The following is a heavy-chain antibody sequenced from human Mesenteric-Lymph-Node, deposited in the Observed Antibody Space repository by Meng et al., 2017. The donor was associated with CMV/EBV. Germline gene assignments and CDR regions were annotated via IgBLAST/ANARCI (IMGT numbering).Heavy chain of an antibody. J-gene: IGHJ5*02. CDR1: GDSSGGSNYN. V-gene: IGHV4-39*01. Sequence: CVVSGDSSGGSNYNWGWVGQRKGKGLEGSGSIYYREKTYDTQSIKSRVTISLDTSKNQFSLKLNSVAATDTAVYYCARHERNPNFDPWGQGALVTISS. CDR2: IYYREKT. CDR3: ARHERNPNFDP.